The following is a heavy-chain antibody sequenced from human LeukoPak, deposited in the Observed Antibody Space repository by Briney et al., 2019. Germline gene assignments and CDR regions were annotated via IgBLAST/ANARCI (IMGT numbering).Heavy chain of an antibody. D-gene: IGHD3-22*01. CDR3: ARHYFDSSGYLAGY. J-gene: IGHJ4*02. CDR1: GFTFSSYW. Sequence: PGGSLRLSCAASGFTFSSYWMSWVRKAPGKGLEWVANIKQDGSEKYYVDSVKGRFTISRDNAKNSLYLQMNSLRAEDTAVYYCARHYFDSSGYLAGYWGQGTLVTVSS. V-gene: IGHV3-7*01. CDR2: IKQDGSEK.